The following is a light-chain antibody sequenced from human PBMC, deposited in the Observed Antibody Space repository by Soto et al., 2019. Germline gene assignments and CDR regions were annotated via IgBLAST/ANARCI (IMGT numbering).Light chain of an antibody. J-gene: IGLJ1*01. CDR1: NSNIGSNT. CDR3: AAWDDSLNGFYV. Sequence: QSVLTQPPSASGTPGQRVAISCSGSNSNIGSNTVNWYQQFPETAPKLLIYSNNQRPSGVPDRFSGSKSGTSASLAISGLQSEDEADYYCAAWDDSLNGFYVFGTGTKVTVL. V-gene: IGLV1-44*01. CDR2: SNN.